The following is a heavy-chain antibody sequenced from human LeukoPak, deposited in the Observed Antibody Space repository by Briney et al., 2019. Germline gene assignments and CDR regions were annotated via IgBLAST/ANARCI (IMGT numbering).Heavy chain of an antibody. V-gene: IGHV3-7*01. Sequence: GGSLRLSCAASGFTFSSYWMSWVRQAPGKGPEWVANIKQDGSEKYYVDSVKGRFTISRDNAKNSLYLQMNSLRAEDTAVYYCAREICGSDCYSTFDYWGQGALVTVSS. CDR3: AREICGSDCYSTFDY. CDR2: IKQDGSEK. J-gene: IGHJ4*02. D-gene: IGHD2-21*02. CDR1: GFTFSSYW.